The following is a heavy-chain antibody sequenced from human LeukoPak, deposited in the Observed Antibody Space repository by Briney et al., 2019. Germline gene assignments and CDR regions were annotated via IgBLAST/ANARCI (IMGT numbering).Heavy chain of an antibody. CDR2: ISYSGNT. CDR3: ARLILSGSYLYYFDY. J-gene: IGHJ4*02. Sequence: SETLSLTCTVSGGSISSYYWSWIRQPPGKGLEWIGYISYSGNTNYDPSLKSRVTISVDMSKNQFSLKLSSVTAADTAVYHCARLILSGSYLYYFDYWGQGTLVSVSS. CDR1: GGSISSYY. D-gene: IGHD1-26*01. V-gene: IGHV4-59*08.